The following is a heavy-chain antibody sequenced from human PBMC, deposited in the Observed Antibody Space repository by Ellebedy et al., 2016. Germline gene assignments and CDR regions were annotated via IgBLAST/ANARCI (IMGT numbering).Heavy chain of an antibody. CDR3: AKSHYYGSGSSLFDY. D-gene: IGHD3-10*01. Sequence: GGSLRLSXAASGFTFSSYAMSWVRQAPGKGLEWVSAISGSGGSTYYADSVKGRFTISRDNSKNTLYLQMNSLRAEDTAVYYCAKSHYYGSGSSLFDYWGQGTLVTVSS. J-gene: IGHJ4*02. V-gene: IGHV3-23*01. CDR2: ISGSGGST. CDR1: GFTFSSYA.